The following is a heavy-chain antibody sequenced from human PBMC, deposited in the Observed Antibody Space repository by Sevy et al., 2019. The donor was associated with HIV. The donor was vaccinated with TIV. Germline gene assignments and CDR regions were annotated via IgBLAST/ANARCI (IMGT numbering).Heavy chain of an antibody. Sequence: SETLSLTCTVSGGSISSYYWSWIRQPPGKGLEWIGYIYYSGSTNYNPSLKSRVTISVDTSKNQFSLKLSSVTAADTAVYYCARLQRRAGYSSSWYGYNWFDPSGQGTLVTVSS. V-gene: IGHV4-59*01. CDR3: ARLQRRAGYSSSWYGYNWFDP. CDR2: IYYSGST. J-gene: IGHJ5*02. CDR1: GGSISSYY. D-gene: IGHD6-13*01.